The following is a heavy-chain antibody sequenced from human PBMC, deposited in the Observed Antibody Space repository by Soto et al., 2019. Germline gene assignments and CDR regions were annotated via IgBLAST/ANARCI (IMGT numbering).Heavy chain of an antibody. CDR3: TRDLMDVVPPADDLFDP. V-gene: IGHV3-53*01. Sequence: GGSLRLSCAASPFTIGSSYVSWVRQAPGKGLEWVSVIYTGDTPYYADSVKGRFTISRDNSKNTLYLQMNSLKVEDTAVYFCTRDLMDVVPPADDLFDPWGQGILVTVSS. CDR1: PFTIGSSY. J-gene: IGHJ5*02. D-gene: IGHD2-2*01. CDR2: IYTGDTP.